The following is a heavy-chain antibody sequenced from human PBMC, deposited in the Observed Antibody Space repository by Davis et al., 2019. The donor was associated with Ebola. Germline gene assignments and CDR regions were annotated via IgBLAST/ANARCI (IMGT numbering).Heavy chain of an antibody. J-gene: IGHJ6*02. CDR2: ISGSGGST. Sequence: GESLKISCAASGFTFSSYAMSWVRQAPGKGLEWVSAISGSGGSTYYADSVKGRFTISRDNSKNTLYLQMNSLRAEDTAVYYCARDRGTYYDSSGYYLDYYGMDVWGQGTTVTVSS. D-gene: IGHD3-22*01. CDR1: GFTFSSYA. V-gene: IGHV3-23*01. CDR3: ARDRGTYYDSSGYYLDYYGMDV.